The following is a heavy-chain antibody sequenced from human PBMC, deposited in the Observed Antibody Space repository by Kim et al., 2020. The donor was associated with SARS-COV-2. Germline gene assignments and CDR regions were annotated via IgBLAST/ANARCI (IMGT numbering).Heavy chain of an antibody. CDR1: GFTFDNYA. CDR2: ISCNSGSI. D-gene: IGHD2-15*01. Sequence: GGSLRLSCAASGFTFDNYAMHWVRQAPGKGLEWVSGISCNSGSIGYADSVKGRFTISRDNAKNSLYLQMNSLRAEDTALYYCAKEGVVAATTTRNYYGMDVWGQGTTVTVSS. V-gene: IGHV3-9*01. J-gene: IGHJ6*02. CDR3: AKEGVVAATTTRNYYGMDV.